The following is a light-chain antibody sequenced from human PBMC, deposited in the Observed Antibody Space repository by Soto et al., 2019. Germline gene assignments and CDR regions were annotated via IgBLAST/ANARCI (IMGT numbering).Light chain of an antibody. Sequence: EIVMTQSPATLSVSPGERVTLSCRASQSVSSNLAWYQQKPGQAPRLLIYGASTRATDIPVRFSGSGSGTEFTLTISSLQSEDFAVYFCHQYNNWPPYTFGQGTKVDIK. V-gene: IGKV3-15*01. CDR3: HQYNNWPPYT. CDR1: QSVSSN. J-gene: IGKJ2*01. CDR2: GAS.